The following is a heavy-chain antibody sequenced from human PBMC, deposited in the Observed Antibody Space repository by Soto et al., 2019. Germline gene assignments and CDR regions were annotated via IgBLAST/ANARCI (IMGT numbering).Heavy chain of an antibody. CDR2: ISGSGDST. CDR3: ASRIQALTGYYRFDP. CDR1: GFTFISFA. Sequence: GGSLRLSCAASGFTFISFAMSWVRQSPGKGLEWVSAISGSGDSTYYADSVKGRFTISRDNAKNSLYLQMNSLRAEDTAVYYCASRIQALTGYYRFDPWGQGTLVTVSS. D-gene: IGHD3-9*01. V-gene: IGHV3-23*01. J-gene: IGHJ5*02.